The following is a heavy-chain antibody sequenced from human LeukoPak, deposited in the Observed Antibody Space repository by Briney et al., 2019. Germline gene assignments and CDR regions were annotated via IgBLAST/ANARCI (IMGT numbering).Heavy chain of an antibody. CDR1: GFTFRKYW. V-gene: IGHV3-7*01. Sequence: GGSLRLSCAASGFTFRKYWMSWVRQAPGKGLEWVANMNQDGGEKNYLDSVKGRFTISRDNARNSLYLQMNSLTVDDTAVYYCARDLGCSSFDYWGQGALVTVSS. CDR2: MNQDGGEK. J-gene: IGHJ4*02. D-gene: IGHD2-15*01. CDR3: ARDLGCSSFDY.